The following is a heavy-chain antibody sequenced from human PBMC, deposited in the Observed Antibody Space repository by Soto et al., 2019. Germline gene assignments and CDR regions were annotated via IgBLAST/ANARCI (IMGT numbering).Heavy chain of an antibody. J-gene: IGHJ4*02. D-gene: IGHD3-10*01. CDR3: ARDPQGSYCYIDY. CDR2: ISKDGNSK. CDR1: GFTFSSYA. V-gene: IGHV3-30-3*01. Sequence: GGSLRLSCGASGFTFSSYAIHWFRQAPGKGLEWVTIISKDGNSKHYADSVKGRFTISRDNSKSTLFLQMNSLRAEDTAVYYCARDPQGSYCYIDYWGQGTPVTVSS.